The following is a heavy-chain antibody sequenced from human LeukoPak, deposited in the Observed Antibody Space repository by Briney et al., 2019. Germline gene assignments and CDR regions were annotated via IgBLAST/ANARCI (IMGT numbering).Heavy chain of an antibody. CDR2: ISYDGSNK. Sequence: GGSLRLSCAASGFTFSNYGMHWVRQAPGKGLEWVAVISYDGSNKYYADSVKGRFTISRDNSKNTLYLQMNSLRAEDTAVYYCARESGMYYYDSSGYLSYWGQGTLVTVSS. V-gene: IGHV3-30*19. CDR3: ARESGMYYYDSSGYLSY. J-gene: IGHJ4*02. CDR1: GFTFSNYG. D-gene: IGHD3-22*01.